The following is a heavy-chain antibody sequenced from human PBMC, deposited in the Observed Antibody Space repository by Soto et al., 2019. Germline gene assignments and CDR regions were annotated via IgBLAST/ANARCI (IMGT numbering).Heavy chain of an antibody. CDR3: TKGATSPFDF. CDR1: GYRFSSSS. V-gene: IGHV5-51*01. J-gene: IGHJ4*02. CDR2: VYLSDSAV. Sequence: GESLKIACQGAGYRFSSSSIGWVRQKSGKGLEWLGNVYLSDSAVRYSPAFEAQSTISYDNSINTAYLQLLHLKPSGIAIHFCTKGATSPFDFWGLGTLVTVSS. D-gene: IGHD3-16*01.